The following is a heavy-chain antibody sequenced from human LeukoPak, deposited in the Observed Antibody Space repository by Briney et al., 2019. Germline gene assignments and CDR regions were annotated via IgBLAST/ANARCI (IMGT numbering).Heavy chain of an antibody. V-gene: IGHV3-48*01. CDR2: ISSSSTTM. D-gene: IGHD2-21*02. Sequence: PGGSLRLSCAASGFTFSTYTMNWVRQAPGKGLEWVSYISSSSTTMYYADSVKGRFTISRDNAKNPLYLQMNSLRAEDTAVYYCARAFCGGDCYSDYRGLGTLVTVSS. CDR1: GFTFSTYT. J-gene: IGHJ4*02. CDR3: ARAFCGGDCYSDY.